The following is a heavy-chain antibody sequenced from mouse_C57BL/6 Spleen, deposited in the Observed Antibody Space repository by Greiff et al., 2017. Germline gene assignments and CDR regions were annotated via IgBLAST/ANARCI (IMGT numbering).Heavy chain of an antibody. J-gene: IGHJ3*01. CDR2: INPYNGDT. CDR1: GYSFTGYF. D-gene: IGHD3-3*01. CDR3: ARGDHEGFAY. V-gene: IGHV1-20*01. Sequence: EVQLQQSGPELVKPGDSVKISCKASGYSFTGYFMNWVMQSHGKSLEWIGRINPYNGDTFYNQKFKGKAKLTVDKSSSTAHMELRSLTSEDSAVYYCARGDHEGFAYWGQGTLVTVSA.